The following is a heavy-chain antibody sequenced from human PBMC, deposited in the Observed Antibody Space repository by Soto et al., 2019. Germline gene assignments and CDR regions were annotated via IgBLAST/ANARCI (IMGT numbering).Heavy chain of an antibody. V-gene: IGHV1-69*12. Sequence: QVQLVQSGAEVKKPGSSVKVSCKASGGTFSSYAISWVRQAPGQGLEWMGGIIPIFGTANYAQKFQGRVTITADESTSTAYMELSSLRSEDTAVYYCARVSLYCSGGSCYYSDYWGQGTLVTVSS. D-gene: IGHD2-15*01. CDR2: IIPIFGTA. J-gene: IGHJ4*02. CDR3: ARVSLYCSGGSCYYSDY. CDR1: GGTFSSYA.